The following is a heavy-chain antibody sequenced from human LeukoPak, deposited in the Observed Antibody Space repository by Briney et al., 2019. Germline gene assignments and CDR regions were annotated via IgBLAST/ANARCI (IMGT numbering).Heavy chain of an antibody. CDR3: ARDIAVTTSFEYFQH. V-gene: IGHV3-21*04. J-gene: IGHJ1*01. CDR1: GFTFSNHS. Sequence: PGGSLRLSCAVSGFTFSNHSMIWVRQAPGKGLEWVSSISSSSSYAYYADSVRGRFTISRDNAKNSLSLQMNSLRAEDTAVYYCARDIAVTTSFEYFQHWGQGTLVTVSS. D-gene: IGHD2-21*01. CDR2: ISSSSSYA.